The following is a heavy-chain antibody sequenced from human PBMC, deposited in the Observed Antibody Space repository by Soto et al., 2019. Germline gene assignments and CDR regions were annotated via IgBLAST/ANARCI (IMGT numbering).Heavy chain of an antibody. D-gene: IGHD3-22*01. CDR3: ASHPGDSSGYWYYFDY. CDR2: ISSSSSYI. J-gene: IGHJ4*02. V-gene: IGHV3-21*01. Sequence: EVQLVESGGGLVKPGGSLRLSCAASGFTFSSYSMNWVRQAPGKGLEWVSSISSSSSYIYYADSVKGRFTISRDNAKSSLYLQMNSLRAEDTAVYYCASHPGDSSGYWYYFDYWGQGSLVTVSS. CDR1: GFTFSSYS.